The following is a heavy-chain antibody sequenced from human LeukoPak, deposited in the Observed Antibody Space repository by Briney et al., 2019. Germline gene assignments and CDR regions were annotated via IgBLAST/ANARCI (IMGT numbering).Heavy chain of an antibody. V-gene: IGHV5-51*01. D-gene: IGHD2-2*01. CDR1: GYSFTSYW. CDR2: IYPGDSDT. Sequence: GESLKISCKGSGYSFTSYWIGWVRQMPGKGLEWMGIIYPGDSDTRYSPSFQGQVTISADKSISTAYLQWSSLKASDTAMYYCARGLIVVVPAAIRRTTNWFDPWGLGTLVTVSS. J-gene: IGHJ5*02. CDR3: ARGLIVVVPAAIRRTTNWFDP.